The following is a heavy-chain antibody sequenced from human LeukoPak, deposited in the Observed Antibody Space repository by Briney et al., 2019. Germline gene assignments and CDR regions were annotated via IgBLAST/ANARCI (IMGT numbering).Heavy chain of an antibody. CDR2: INHSGST. V-gene: IGHV4-34*01. Sequence: SETLSLTCAVYGGSFSGYYWSWIRQPPGKGLEWIGEINHSGSTNYNPSRKSRVTISGDTSKSQCSLKLSSVTAADTAVYYCARAKGSGSYFNWFDPWGQGTLVTVSS. J-gene: IGHJ5*02. CDR3: ARAKGSGSYFNWFDP. D-gene: IGHD3-10*01. CDR1: GGSFSGYY.